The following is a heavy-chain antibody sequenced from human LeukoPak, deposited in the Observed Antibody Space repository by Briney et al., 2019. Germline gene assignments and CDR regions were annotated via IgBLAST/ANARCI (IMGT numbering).Heavy chain of an antibody. CDR3: ARESPVQYSSSWYGEVWFDP. D-gene: IGHD6-13*01. J-gene: IGHJ5*02. CDR1: GYTFTSYG. V-gene: IGHV1-18*01. Sequence: ASVKVSCKASGYTFTSYGISWVRQAPGQGLEWMVWISAYNGNTNYAKKLQGRVTMTTDTSTSTAYIELRSLRSDDTAVYYCARESPVQYSSSWYGEVWFDPWGQGTLVTVSS. CDR2: ISAYNGNT.